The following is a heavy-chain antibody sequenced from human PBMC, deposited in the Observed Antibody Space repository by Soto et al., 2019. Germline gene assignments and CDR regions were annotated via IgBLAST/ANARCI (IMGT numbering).Heavy chain of an antibody. CDR3: AREGGGSRREWYYYYGMDV. D-gene: IGHD2-15*01. CDR2: ISYDGSNK. Sequence: GGSLRLSCAASGFTFSSYAMHWVRQAPGKGLEWVAVISYDGSNKYYADSVKGRFTISRDNSKNTLYLQMNSLRAEDTAVYYCAREGGGSRREWYYYYGMDVWGQGTTVTVSS. J-gene: IGHJ6*02. V-gene: IGHV3-30-3*01. CDR1: GFTFSSYA.